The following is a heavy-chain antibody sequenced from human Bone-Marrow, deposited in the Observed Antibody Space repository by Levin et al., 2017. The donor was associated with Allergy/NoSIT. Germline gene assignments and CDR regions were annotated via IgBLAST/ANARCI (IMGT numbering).Heavy chain of an antibody. CDR3: ARHGGEGDTLNPYSYYGLDV. D-gene: IGHD3-10*01. CDR1: GYDFTTYW. CDR2: IYPADSDT. Sequence: GGSLRLSCKASGYDFTTYWVGWVRQMPGKGLEWMGIIYPADSDTRYSPSFQGQVSISADKSITTAYLQWNTLRASDTAMYYCARHGGEGDTLNPYSYYGLDVWGQGTTVTVSS. V-gene: IGHV5-51*01. J-gene: IGHJ6*02.